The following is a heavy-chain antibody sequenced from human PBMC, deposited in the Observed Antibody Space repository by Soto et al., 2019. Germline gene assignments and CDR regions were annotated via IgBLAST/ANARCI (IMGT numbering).Heavy chain of an antibody. D-gene: IGHD2-2*01. CDR3: ARQGGCSSTSCYVLVYYFYYGMDV. Sequence: TLSLTCTVSGGSISSGGYYWSWIRQHPGKGLEWIGYIYYSGSTYYNPSLKSRVTISVDTSKNQFSLQLSSVTAADTAVYYYARQGGCSSTSCYVLVYYFYYGMDVWGQGTTVTVSS. CDR1: GGSISSGGYY. CDR2: IYYSGST. J-gene: IGHJ6*02. V-gene: IGHV4-31*03.